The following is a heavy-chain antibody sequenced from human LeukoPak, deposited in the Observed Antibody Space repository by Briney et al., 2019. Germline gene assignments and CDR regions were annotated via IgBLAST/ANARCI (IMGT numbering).Heavy chain of an antibody. J-gene: IGHJ2*01. D-gene: IGHD5-12*01. V-gene: IGHV1-18*04. CDR2: ISAYNGNT. CDR1: GYTFINYG. CDR3: ARVSTNSRVAGYDPQWYFDL. Sequence: ASMKVSCKASGYTFINYGFSWVRQAPGQGLEWMGWISAYNGNTNYLQKFQGRVTMTTDTSTNTVYMELRSLRSDDTAAYYCARVSTNSRVAGYDPQWYFDLWGRGTPVTVS.